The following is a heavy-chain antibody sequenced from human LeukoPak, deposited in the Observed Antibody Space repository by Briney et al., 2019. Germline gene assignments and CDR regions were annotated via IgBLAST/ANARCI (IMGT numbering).Heavy chain of an antibody. V-gene: IGHV1-8*01. CDR3: ARAQRYCGSTSCYAPVAF. Sequence: NSGNTDYAQTFQGRVTMTRNTSITTAYMELSSLRSEDTAVHYCARAQRYCGSTSCYAPVAFWGQGTLVTVSS. J-gene: IGHJ4*02. D-gene: IGHD2-2*01. CDR2: NSGNT.